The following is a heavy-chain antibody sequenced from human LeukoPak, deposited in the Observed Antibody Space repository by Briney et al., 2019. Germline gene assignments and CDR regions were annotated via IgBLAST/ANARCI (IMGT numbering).Heavy chain of an antibody. J-gene: IGHJ4*02. D-gene: IGHD2-8*02. Sequence: GGSLRLSCAASGFTFSNAWMSWVRQAPGKGLEWVANIKQDGSEKYYVDSVKGRFTISRDNAKNSLYLQMNSLRAEDTAVYYCARLLLGSTVIDYWGQGALVIVSS. CDR2: IKQDGSEK. CDR3: ARLLLGSTVIDY. CDR1: GFTFSNAW. V-gene: IGHV3-7*01.